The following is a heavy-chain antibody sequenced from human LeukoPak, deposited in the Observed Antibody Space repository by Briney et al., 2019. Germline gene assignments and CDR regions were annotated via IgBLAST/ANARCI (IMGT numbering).Heavy chain of an antibody. Sequence: PGGSLRLSCAASGFTFSSYGMHWVRQAPGKGLEWVAVISYDGSNKYYADSVKGRFTISRDNSKNTLYLQMNSLRAEDTAVYYCAKVAGPFSFDYWGQGTLVTVSS. J-gene: IGHJ4*02. V-gene: IGHV3-30*18. CDR1: GFTFSSYG. CDR2: ISYDGSNK. CDR3: AKVAGPFSFDY. D-gene: IGHD6-19*01.